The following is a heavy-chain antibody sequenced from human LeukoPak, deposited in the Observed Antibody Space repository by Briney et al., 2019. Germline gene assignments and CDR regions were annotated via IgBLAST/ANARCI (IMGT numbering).Heavy chain of an antibody. CDR3: ARGYSYVWFDP. V-gene: IGHV3-66*01. CDR1: GFTVSSNY. CDR2: IYSGGST. J-gene: IGHJ5*02. D-gene: IGHD5-18*01. Sequence: GGSLRLSCAASGFTVSSNYMSWVRQAPGKGLEWVSVIYSGGSTYYADSVKGRFTISRDNSKNTLYLQMNSLRAEDTAVYYCARGYSYVWFDPWGQGTLVTVSS.